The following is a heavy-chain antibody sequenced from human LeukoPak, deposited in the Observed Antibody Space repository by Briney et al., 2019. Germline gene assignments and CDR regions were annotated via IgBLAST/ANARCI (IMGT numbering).Heavy chain of an antibody. CDR1: GGSISSTSYY. V-gene: IGHV4-61*09. D-gene: IGHD3-22*01. J-gene: IGHJ5*02. CDR2: IYTTGST. Sequence: PSETLSLTCTVSGGSISSTSYYWSWIRQPAGKGLEWIGHIYTTGSTNYNPSLKSRVTISLDTSKNQVSLKLSSVTAADTAVYYCARLFSLTTMILNATWGQGTLVTVSS. CDR3: ARLFSLTTMILNAT.